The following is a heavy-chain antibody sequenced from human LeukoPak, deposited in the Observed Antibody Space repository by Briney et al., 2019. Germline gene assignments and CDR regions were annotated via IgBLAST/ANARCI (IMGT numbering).Heavy chain of an antibody. CDR3: AREARLASAAGLDV. V-gene: IGHV4-4*07. J-gene: IGHJ6*02. CDR1: GRSISGYY. CDR2: LYGSASI. D-gene: IGHD5-12*01. Sequence: PSETLSLMCTVSGRSISGYYWSWLRQPAGKGLDWIGRLYGSASIKYNPSLRSRLSLSGDTSKNQFSLKLSSVTAADTAVYYCAREARLASAAGLDVWGQGTMVTVS.